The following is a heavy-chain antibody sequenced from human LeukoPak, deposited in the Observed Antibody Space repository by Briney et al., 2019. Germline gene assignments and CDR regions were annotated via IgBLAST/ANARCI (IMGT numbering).Heavy chain of an antibody. CDR3: ARDRYGYLEIDY. D-gene: IGHD5-18*01. CDR2: IYYSGST. V-gene: IGHV4-59*01. J-gene: IGHJ4*02. CDR1: GGSISSYY. Sequence: SETLSLTCTVSGGSISSYYWSWIRQPPGKGLEWIGYIYYSGSTNYNPSLKSRVTISVDTSKNQFSLKLSSVTAADTAVYYCARDRYGYLEIDYWGQGTLVTVSS.